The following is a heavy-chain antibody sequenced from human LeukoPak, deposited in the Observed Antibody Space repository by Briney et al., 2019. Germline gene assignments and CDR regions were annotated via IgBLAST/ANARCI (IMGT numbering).Heavy chain of an antibody. CDR1: GYTFTTYA. Sequence: GASVKVSCKASGYTFTTYAIHWVRQAPGQRLEWMGWINPGNGNTKYSQKFQGRVTITRDTSASTAYMELSSLRSEDTAVYYCASHIHEHYFDYWGQGTLVTVSS. V-gene: IGHV1-3*01. D-gene: IGHD2-21*01. J-gene: IGHJ4*02. CDR2: INPGNGNT. CDR3: ASHIHEHYFDY.